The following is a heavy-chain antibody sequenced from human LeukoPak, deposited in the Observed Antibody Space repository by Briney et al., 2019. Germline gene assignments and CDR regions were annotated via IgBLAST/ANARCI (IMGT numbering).Heavy chain of an antibody. Sequence: SETLTLTCTVSGVSISSSNSYWGWIRQPPGKGLEWIGSIYYSGNTYYNASLKSQVSISIDTSKNQFSLKLTSVTAADTAVYYWARQTGSGLFILPGGQGTLVTVSS. CDR2: IYYSGNT. CDR3: ARQTGSGLFILP. D-gene: IGHD3/OR15-3a*01. CDR1: GVSISSSNSY. V-gene: IGHV4-39*01. J-gene: IGHJ4*02.